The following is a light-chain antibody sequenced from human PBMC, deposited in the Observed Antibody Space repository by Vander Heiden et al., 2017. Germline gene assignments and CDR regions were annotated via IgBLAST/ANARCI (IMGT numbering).Light chain of an antibody. Sequence: EIVLTQSPATLSLSPGDRATLSCRASQSVNTYLAWYQQRPGQPPRLLIYDASKRATGIPGRFRGSGSGTDFTLTVTSLDPEDFAVYYCQQRSNWPRTFGQGTKVEIK. V-gene: IGKV3-11*01. CDR3: QQRSNWPRT. CDR1: QSVNTY. CDR2: DAS. J-gene: IGKJ1*01.